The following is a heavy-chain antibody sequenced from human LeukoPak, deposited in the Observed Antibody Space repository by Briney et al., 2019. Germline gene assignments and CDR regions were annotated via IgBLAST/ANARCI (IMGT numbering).Heavy chain of an antibody. D-gene: IGHD3-3*01. CDR2: IRYDGSNK. J-gene: IGHJ4*02. CDR3: AKGEKDFWSGSSIPDFDY. Sequence: GGSLRLSCAASGFTLISYGMHWVRQPPGKGLEWVAFIRYDGSNKYYADSVNSRFTISRDNSKNTLYLQMNRLRTEDTAVYYCAKGEKDFWSGSSIPDFDYWGQGTLVTASS. V-gene: IGHV3-30*02. CDR1: GFTLISYG.